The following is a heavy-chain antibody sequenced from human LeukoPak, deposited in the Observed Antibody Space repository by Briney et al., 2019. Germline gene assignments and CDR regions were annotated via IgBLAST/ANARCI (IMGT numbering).Heavy chain of an antibody. J-gene: IGHJ4*02. Sequence: VASVKVSCKASGYTFTSYGISWVRQAPGQGLEWMGRIIPILGIANYAQKFQGRVTITADKSTSTAYMELSSLRSEDTAVYYCAAHIVVVVAATDYWGQGTLVTVSS. D-gene: IGHD2-15*01. CDR3: AAHIVVVVAATDY. CDR1: GYTFTSYG. V-gene: IGHV1-69*04. CDR2: IIPILGIA.